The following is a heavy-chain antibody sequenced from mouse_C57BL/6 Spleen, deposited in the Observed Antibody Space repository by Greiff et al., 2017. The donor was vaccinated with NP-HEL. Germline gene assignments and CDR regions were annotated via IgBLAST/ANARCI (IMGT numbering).Heavy chain of an antibody. Sequence: QVQLKQSGAELARPGASVKMSCKASGYTFTSYTMHWVKQRPGQGLEWIGYINPSSGYTKYNQKFKDKATLTADKSSSTAYMQLSSLTSEDSAVYYCARGDLWEGYFDVWGTGTTVTVSS. CDR3: ARGDLWEGYFDV. V-gene: IGHV1-4*01. CDR2: INPSSGYT. J-gene: IGHJ1*03. D-gene: IGHD1-1*02. CDR1: GYTFTSYT.